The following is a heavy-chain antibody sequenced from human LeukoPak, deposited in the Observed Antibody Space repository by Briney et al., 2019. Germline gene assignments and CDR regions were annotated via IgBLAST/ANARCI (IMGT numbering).Heavy chain of an antibody. CDR3: AGGVAVALDY. Sequence: TGGSLRLSCAASGFTFSSYSMNWVRQAPGKGLEWVSSISSSSSYIYYADSVKGRFTISRDNVKNSLYLQMNSLRAEDTAVYYRAGGVAVALDYWGQGTLVTVSS. D-gene: IGHD6-19*01. J-gene: IGHJ4*02. CDR1: GFTFSSYS. V-gene: IGHV3-21*01. CDR2: ISSSSSYI.